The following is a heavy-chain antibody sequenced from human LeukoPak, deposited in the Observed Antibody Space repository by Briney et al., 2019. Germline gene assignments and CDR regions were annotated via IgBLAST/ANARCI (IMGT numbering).Heavy chain of an antibody. Sequence: SETLSLTCTVSGGSISSYYWSWIRKPPGKGLEWIGYSYYSGSTNYNPSLKSRVTISVDTSKNQFSLKLSSVTAADTAVYYCARGTKVLRFLEWLPNWFDPWGQGTLVTVSS. D-gene: IGHD3-3*01. CDR2: SYYSGST. V-gene: IGHV4-59*08. J-gene: IGHJ5*02. CDR3: ARGTKVLRFLEWLPNWFDP. CDR1: GGSISSYY.